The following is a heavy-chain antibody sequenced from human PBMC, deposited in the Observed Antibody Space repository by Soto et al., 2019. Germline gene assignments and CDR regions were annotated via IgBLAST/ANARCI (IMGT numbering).Heavy chain of an antibody. D-gene: IGHD3-10*01. Sequence: SETLSLTCTVSGGSISSYYWSWIRQPPGKGLEWIGYIYYSGSTNYNPSLKSRVTISVDTSKNQFSLKLSSVTAADTAVYYCARYYGGYSDYWGQGTLVTVPS. CDR3: ARYYGGYSDY. CDR1: GGSISSYY. V-gene: IGHV4-59*08. J-gene: IGHJ4*02. CDR2: IYYSGST.